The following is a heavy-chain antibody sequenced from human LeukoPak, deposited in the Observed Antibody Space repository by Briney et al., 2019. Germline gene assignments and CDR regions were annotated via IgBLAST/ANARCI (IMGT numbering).Heavy chain of an antibody. CDR3: ATSPMTTRIYWYFDL. J-gene: IGHJ2*01. V-gene: IGHV3-53*01. CDR2: IYSGGST. Sequence: GGSLRLSCAASGFTVSSNYMSWVRQAPGKGLEWVSVIYSGGSTYYADSVKGRFTISRDNSKNTLYLQMNSLRAEDTAVYYCATSPMTTRIYWYFDLWGRGTLVTVSS. D-gene: IGHD4-11*01. CDR1: GFTVSSNY.